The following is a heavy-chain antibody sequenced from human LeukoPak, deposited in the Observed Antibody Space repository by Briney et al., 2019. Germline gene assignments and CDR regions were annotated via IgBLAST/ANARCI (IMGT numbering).Heavy chain of an antibody. J-gene: IGHJ4*02. D-gene: IGHD5-12*01. CDR2: IRSKVNSYAT. CDR3: TTFIVATTVDY. V-gene: IGHV3-73*01. CDR1: GFTFTDSG. Sequence: EGSLKLSCAASGFTFTDSGIHWVRQASGKGLEWVGRIRSKVNSYATAYAASVKGRFTISRDDSKNTAYLQMSSLKIEDTAVYYCTTFIVATTVDYWGQGILVTVSS.